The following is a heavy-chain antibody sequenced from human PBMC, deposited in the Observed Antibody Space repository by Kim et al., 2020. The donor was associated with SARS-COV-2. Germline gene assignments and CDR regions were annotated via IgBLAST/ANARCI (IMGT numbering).Heavy chain of an antibody. D-gene: IGHD6-13*01. CDR1: GGTFSSYA. V-gene: IGHV1-69*13. Sequence: SVKVSCKASGGTFSSYAISWVRQAPGQGLEWMGWIIPIFGTANYAQKFQGRVTITADESTSTAYMELSSLRSEDTAVYYCAIRGGAAAGTPYYYYYYGMDVWGQGTTVTVSS. CDR3: AIRGGAAAGTPYYYYYYGMDV. J-gene: IGHJ6*02. CDR2: IIPIFGTA.